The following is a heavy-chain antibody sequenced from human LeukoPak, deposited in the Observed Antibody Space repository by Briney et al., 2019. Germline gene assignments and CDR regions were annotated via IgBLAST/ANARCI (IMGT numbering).Heavy chain of an antibody. J-gene: IGHJ6*03. Sequence: GGSLRLSCAAAGFTFSDYYMSWIRKPAGNGLGWVLYITSNGSTIYYADSVKSRFTISRDNAKNSLYLQMNSLRAEDTAVYYCVRDFRQFLEWLPTYYYYYYMDVWGKGTTVTVSS. V-gene: IGHV3-11*04. CDR3: VRDFRQFLEWLPTYYYYYYMDV. CDR1: GFTFSDYY. D-gene: IGHD3-3*01. CDR2: ITSNGSTI.